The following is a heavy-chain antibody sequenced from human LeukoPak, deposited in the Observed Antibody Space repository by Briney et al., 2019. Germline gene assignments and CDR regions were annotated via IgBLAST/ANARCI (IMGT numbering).Heavy chain of an antibody. D-gene: IGHD5-18*01. V-gene: IGHV4-4*07. CDR1: GDSMTNYY. Sequence: PSETLSLTCTVSGDSMTNYYWSWIRQPAGKGLEWIGRVYSGGSTNYNPSLKGRVTISVDTSKNQFSLQLTSVTAADTAVYYCARERSSYGAFEIWGQGTMVTVSS. CDR3: ARERSSYGAFEI. J-gene: IGHJ3*02. CDR2: VYSGGST.